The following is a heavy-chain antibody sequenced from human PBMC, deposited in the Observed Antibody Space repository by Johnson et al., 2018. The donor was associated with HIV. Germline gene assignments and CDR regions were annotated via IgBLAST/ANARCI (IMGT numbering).Heavy chain of an antibody. CDR1: GFTFSSYA. Sequence: QMQLVESGGGLVQPGGSLRLSCAASGFTFSSYAMHWVRQAPGKGLEWVAVISYDGSNKYYADSVKGRFTISRDESKNTVYLEMTSLRTEDTAVYYCARAAGVNVVVEDFDLWGQGTMVTVSS. CDR2: ISYDGSNK. V-gene: IGHV3-30*14. D-gene: IGHD2-15*01. J-gene: IGHJ3*01. CDR3: ARAAGVNVVVEDFDL.